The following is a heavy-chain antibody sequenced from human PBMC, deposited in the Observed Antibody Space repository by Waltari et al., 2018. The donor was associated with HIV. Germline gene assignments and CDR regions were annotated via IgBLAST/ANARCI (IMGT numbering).Heavy chain of an antibody. CDR1: GYSFTTYS. Sequence: QVQLVQSGSELKKPGASVQVSCKASGYSFTTYSINWVRQAPGQGLEWMGWIHTNTGNPTYAQGFTGRFVFSLDTSVSTAYLQISSLKAEDTAVYYCARAVSPNWFDPWGQGTLVAVSS. V-gene: IGHV7-4-1*02. J-gene: IGHJ5*02. CDR2: IHTNTGNP. CDR3: ARAVSPNWFDP.